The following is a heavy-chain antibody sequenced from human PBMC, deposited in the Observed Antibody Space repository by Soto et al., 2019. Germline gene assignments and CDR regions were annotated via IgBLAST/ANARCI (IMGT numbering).Heavy chain of an antibody. Sequence: GGSLRLSCAASGFTFSSYSMNWVRQAPGKGLEWVSYISSSSSTIYYADSLKGRFTISRDNAKNSLYLQMNSLRAEATAVYYCAGSAIVVVPAALYYYYYYMDVWGKGTTVTVSS. D-gene: IGHD2-2*01. V-gene: IGHV3-48*01. CDR2: ISSSSSTI. J-gene: IGHJ6*03. CDR1: GFTFSSYS. CDR3: AGSAIVVVPAALYYYYYYMDV.